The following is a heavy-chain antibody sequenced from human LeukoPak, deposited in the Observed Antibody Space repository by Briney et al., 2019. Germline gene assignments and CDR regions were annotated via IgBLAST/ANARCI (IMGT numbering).Heavy chain of an antibody. J-gene: IGHJ3*02. CDR1: GFTFSSYW. V-gene: IGHV3-7*01. D-gene: IGHD3-9*01. CDR2: IKQDGSEK. Sequence: GGSLRLSCAASGFTFSSYWMSWVRQAPGKGLEWVANIKQDGSEKYYVDSVKGRFTISRDNAKNSLYLQMNSLRAGDTAVYYCARGESILATYAFDIWGQGTMVTVSS. CDR3: ARGESILATYAFDI.